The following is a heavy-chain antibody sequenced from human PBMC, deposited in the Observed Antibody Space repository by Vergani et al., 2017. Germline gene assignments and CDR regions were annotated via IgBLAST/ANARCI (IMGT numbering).Heavy chain of an antibody. Sequence: EVQLVESGGGLVQPGGSLRLSCAASGFTFSSYTLHWVRQAPGKGLEYVSAISSNGGSTYYANSVKGRFTISRDNSKNTLYLQMGSLRAEDMAVYYCARGYFSSTSCYGWFDPWGQGTLVTVSS. J-gene: IGHJ5*02. V-gene: IGHV3-64*01. CDR2: ISSNGGST. D-gene: IGHD2-2*01. CDR3: ARGYFSSTSCYGWFDP. CDR1: GFTFSSYT.